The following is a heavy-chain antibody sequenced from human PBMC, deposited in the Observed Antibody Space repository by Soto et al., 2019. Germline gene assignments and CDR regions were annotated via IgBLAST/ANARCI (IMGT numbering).Heavy chain of an antibody. Sequence: SVKVSCKASAGTFSSYAISWVRQAPGQGLEWMGGIIPIFGTANYAQKFQGRVTITADKSTSTAYMELSSLRSEDTAVYYCAGLRGYSGYDSKPLDYWGQGTLVTVSS. CDR1: AGTFSSYA. CDR2: IIPIFGTA. D-gene: IGHD5-12*01. CDR3: AGLRGYSGYDSKPLDY. V-gene: IGHV1-69*06. J-gene: IGHJ4*02.